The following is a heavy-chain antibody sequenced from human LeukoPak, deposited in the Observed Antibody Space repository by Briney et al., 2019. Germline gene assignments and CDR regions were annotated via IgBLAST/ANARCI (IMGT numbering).Heavy chain of an antibody. V-gene: IGHV4-59*01. Sequence: SETLSLTCTVSGGSISSYYWSWIRQPPGKGLEWTGYIYYSGSTNYNPSLKSRVTISVDTSKNQFSLKLSSVTAADTAVYYCARDIRPDYWGQGTLVTVSS. CDR1: GGSISSYY. CDR2: IYYSGST. CDR3: ARDIRPDY. J-gene: IGHJ4*02.